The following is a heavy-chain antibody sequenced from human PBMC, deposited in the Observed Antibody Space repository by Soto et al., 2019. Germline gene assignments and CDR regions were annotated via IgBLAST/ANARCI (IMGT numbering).Heavy chain of an antibody. J-gene: IGHJ4*02. CDR2: TIPMFATA. CDR1: GGSFRNYI. D-gene: IGHD6-19*01. Sequence: SVKVSCKASGGSFRNYIFAWVRQAPGQGLEWMGGTIPMFATAQYAQKLQGRVTITADESTSTVYMDLTSLRSDDTAVYYCARGLFGQQWLVGFDTWGQGTLVTVPQ. CDR3: ARGLFGQQWLVGFDT. V-gene: IGHV1-69*13.